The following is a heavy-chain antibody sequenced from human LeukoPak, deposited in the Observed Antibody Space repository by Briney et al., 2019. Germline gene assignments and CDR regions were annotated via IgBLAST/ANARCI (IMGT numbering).Heavy chain of an antibody. Sequence: SETLSLTCAVYGGSFSGYYWSWLRQPPGKGLEWIGEINHSGSTNYNPSLKSRVTISVDTSKNQFSLKLSSVTAADTAVYYCARGVSGYYDFWSGYYLRVDNWFDPWGQGTLVTVSS. J-gene: IGHJ5*02. CDR1: GGSFSGYY. CDR3: ARGVSGYYDFWSGYYLRVDNWFDP. V-gene: IGHV4-34*01. D-gene: IGHD3-3*01. CDR2: INHSGST.